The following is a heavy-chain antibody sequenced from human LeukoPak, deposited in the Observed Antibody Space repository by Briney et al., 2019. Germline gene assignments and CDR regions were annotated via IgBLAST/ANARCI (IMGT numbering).Heavy chain of an antibody. Sequence: GGSLRLSCAASGFTFSSYTMNWVRQAPGKGLEWVSYISSSGSTIYYADSVKGRFTISRDNAKNSLFLQMNSLRAEDTAFYYCARRGGGGITYWGQGTLVTVSS. CDR1: GFTFSSYT. J-gene: IGHJ4*02. D-gene: IGHD3-10*01. CDR3: ARRGGGGITY. V-gene: IGHV3-48*04. CDR2: ISSSGSTI.